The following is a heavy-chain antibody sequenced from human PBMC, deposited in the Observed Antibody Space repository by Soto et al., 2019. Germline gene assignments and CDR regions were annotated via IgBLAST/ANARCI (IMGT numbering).Heavy chain of an antibody. CDR3: ARHQSGSGNSNFDF. J-gene: IGHJ4*02. CDR2: VDPNDSFA. Sequence: HGESLKISCQAFEYSFPIYWISWVRQMPGAGLEWMGRVDPNDSFATYSPSFQGHVTISVDKSTNIVYLQWRSLRASDTATYYCARHQSGSGNSNFDFWGQGTPVTVSS. CDR1: EYSFPIYW. V-gene: IGHV5-10-1*01. D-gene: IGHD3-10*01.